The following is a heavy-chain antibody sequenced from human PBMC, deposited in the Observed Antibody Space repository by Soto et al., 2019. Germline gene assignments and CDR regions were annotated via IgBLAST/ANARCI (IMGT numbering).Heavy chain of an antibody. D-gene: IGHD2-15*01. CDR2: VSGSGGSR. CDR1: GFTFSSYA. Sequence: EVQLLESGGGLVQPGGSLRLSCAASGFTFSSYAMSWVRQVLGKGLEWVSTVSGSGGSRYYADSVEGRFTISRDNFKNTLYLQMNSLRAEDTATYYCAKDIRQAGSCLDYWGQGTLVTVSS. J-gene: IGHJ4*02. CDR3: AKDIRQAGSCLDY. V-gene: IGHV3-23*01.